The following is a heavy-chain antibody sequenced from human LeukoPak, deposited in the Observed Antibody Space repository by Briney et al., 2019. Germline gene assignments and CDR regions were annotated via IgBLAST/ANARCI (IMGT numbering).Heavy chain of an antibody. Sequence: GGSLRLSCAASGFTFSSYGMSWVRQAPGKGLEWVSAISGSGGSTYYADSVKGRFTISRDNSKNTLYLQMNSLRAEDTAVYYCAKWEFDWGLYYFDYWGQGTLVTVSS. D-gene: IGHD3-9*01. J-gene: IGHJ4*02. V-gene: IGHV3-23*01. CDR3: AKWEFDWGLYYFDY. CDR2: ISGSGGST. CDR1: GFTFSSYG.